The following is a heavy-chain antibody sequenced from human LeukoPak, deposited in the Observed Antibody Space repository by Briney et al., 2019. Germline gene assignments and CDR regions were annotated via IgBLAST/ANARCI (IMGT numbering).Heavy chain of an antibody. Sequence: SETLSLTCPVSGGSISSGGYSWSWIRQPPGKGLEWIGYIYHSGSTYYNPSLKSRVTISVDRSKNQFSLKLSSVTAADTAVYYCARATYYYGSGSYGGFSYWGQGTLVTVSS. CDR3: ARATYYYGSGSYGGFSY. D-gene: IGHD3-10*01. CDR2: IYHSGST. J-gene: IGHJ4*02. V-gene: IGHV4-30-2*01. CDR1: GGSISSGGYS.